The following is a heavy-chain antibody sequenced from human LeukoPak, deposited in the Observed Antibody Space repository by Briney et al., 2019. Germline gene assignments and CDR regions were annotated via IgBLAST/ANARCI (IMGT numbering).Heavy chain of an antibody. CDR1: GDSISGGIYY. CDR3: ARRPRNSGNYDGPSGLDY. V-gene: IGHV4-61*02. Sequence: SQTLSLTCTVSGDSISGGIYYWNWIRQPAGKGLEWIGRIYTSGSTNYNPSLKSRVTISVDTSKNQFSLKLSSVTAADTAVYYCARRPRNSGNYDGPSGLDYWGQGTLVTVSS. D-gene: IGHD1-26*01. J-gene: IGHJ4*02. CDR2: IYTSGST.